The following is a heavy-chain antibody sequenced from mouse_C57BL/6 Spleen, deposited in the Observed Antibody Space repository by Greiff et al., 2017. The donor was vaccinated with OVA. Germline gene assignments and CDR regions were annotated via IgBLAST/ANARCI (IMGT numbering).Heavy chain of an antibody. V-gene: IGHV5-17*01. CDR3: ARGGYDDFDY. CDR2: ISSGSSTI. D-gene: IGHD2-2*01. Sequence: EVQLVASGGGLVKPGGSLKLSCAASGFTFSDYGMHWVRQAPEKGLEWVAYISSGSSTIYYADTVKGRFTISRDNAKNTLFLQMTSLRSEDTAMYYCARGGYDDFDYWGQGTTLTVSS. CDR1: GFTFSDYG. J-gene: IGHJ2*01.